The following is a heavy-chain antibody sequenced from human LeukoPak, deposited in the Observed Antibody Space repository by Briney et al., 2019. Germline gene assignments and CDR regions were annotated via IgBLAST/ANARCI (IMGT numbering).Heavy chain of an antibody. Sequence: GGSLRLSCAASGFTFSSYSMNWVRQAPGKGLEWVSSISSSSSYIYYADSVKGRFTISRDNAKNSLYLQMNSLRAEDTAVYYCARVAQYGPDDAFDIWGQGTMVTVSS. CDR3: ARVAQYGPDDAFDI. CDR1: GFTFSSYS. J-gene: IGHJ3*02. V-gene: IGHV3-21*01. CDR2: ISSSSSYI. D-gene: IGHD2-2*01.